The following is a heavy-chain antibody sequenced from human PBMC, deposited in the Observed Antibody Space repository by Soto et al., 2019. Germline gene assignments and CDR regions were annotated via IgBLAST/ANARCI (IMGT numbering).Heavy chain of an antibody. V-gene: IGHV3-30-3*01. J-gene: IGHJ5*02. Sequence: GGSLRLSCAASGFTFSSYAMHWVRQAPGKGLEWVAVISYDGSNKYYADSVKGRFTISRDNSKNTLYLQMNSLRAGDTAVYYCARAVVSCSGGSCHNWFDPWGQGTLVTVSS. D-gene: IGHD2-15*01. CDR3: ARAVVSCSGGSCHNWFDP. CDR1: GFTFSSYA. CDR2: ISYDGSNK.